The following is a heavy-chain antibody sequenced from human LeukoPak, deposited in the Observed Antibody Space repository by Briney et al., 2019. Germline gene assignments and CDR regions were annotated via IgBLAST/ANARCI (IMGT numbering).Heavy chain of an antibody. CDR2: IKQDGSEK. D-gene: IGHD3-10*01. V-gene: IGHV3-7*01. CDR1: GFTFSSYW. CDR3: ARLRYYGSGSYMGV. Sequence: GGSLRLSCAASGFTFSSYWMSWVRQAPGKGLEWMANIKQDGSEKYYVDSVKGRFTISRDNAKNSLYLQMNSLRAEDTAVYYCARLRYYGSGSYMGVWGKGTTVTVSS. J-gene: IGHJ6*03.